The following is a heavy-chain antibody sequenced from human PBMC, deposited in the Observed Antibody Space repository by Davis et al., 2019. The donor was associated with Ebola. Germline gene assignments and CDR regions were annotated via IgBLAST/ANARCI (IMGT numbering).Heavy chain of an antibody. J-gene: IGHJ6*02. Sequence: MPSETLSLTCAVYGGSFSGYYWSWIRQPPGKGLEWIGYIYYSGSTNYNPSLKSRVTISVDKSKNQFSLKLSSVSAADTAVYYCARDDYAYYGMDVWGQGTTVTVSS. CDR1: GGSFSGYY. D-gene: IGHD3-16*01. V-gene: IGHV4-59*12. CDR2: IYYSGST. CDR3: ARDDYAYYGMDV.